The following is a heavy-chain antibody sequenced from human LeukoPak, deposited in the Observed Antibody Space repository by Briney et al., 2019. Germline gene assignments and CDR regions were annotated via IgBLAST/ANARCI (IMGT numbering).Heavy chain of an antibody. CDR1: GFTVSSNY. V-gene: IGHV3-66*01. Sequence: PGGSLRLSCAASGFTVSSNYMSWVRQAPGKGLEWVSVIYSGGSTYYADSVKGRFTISRDNSKNTLYLQMNSLRAEDTAVYYCARMVTYWYFDLWGRGTLVTVSS. CDR2: IYSGGST. D-gene: IGHD2-8*01. CDR3: ARMVTYWYFDL. J-gene: IGHJ2*01.